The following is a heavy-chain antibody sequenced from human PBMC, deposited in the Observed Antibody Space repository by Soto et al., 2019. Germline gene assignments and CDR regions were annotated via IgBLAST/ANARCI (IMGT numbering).Heavy chain of an antibody. Sequence: SETLSLTCTVSGGSISSSSYYWGWIRQPPEKGLEWIGNIYYSGSTYYNTSLKSRVTISVDTSKNQFSLKLSSVTAADTAVYYCASPNYYYYYMDVWGKGPRSPSP. CDR2: IYYSGST. CDR1: GGSISSSSYY. V-gene: IGHV4-39*01. CDR3: ASPNYYYYYMDV. J-gene: IGHJ6*03.